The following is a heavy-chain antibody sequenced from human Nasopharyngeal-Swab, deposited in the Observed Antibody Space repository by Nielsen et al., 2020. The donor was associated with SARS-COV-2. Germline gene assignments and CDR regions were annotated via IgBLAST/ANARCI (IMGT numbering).Heavy chain of an antibody. CDR1: GLIITSNY. D-gene: IGHD2-8*01. V-gene: IGHV3-53*01. CDR3: ARDTGFCTRGSCGPFDS. Sequence: GGSLRLSCAASGLIITSNYMNWVRQAPGKGLEWVSVIYSGGNAYYADSVKGRFTISRDTSKNMLYLQMDSVRADDTAVYYCARDTGFCTRGSCGPFDSWGQGTLVSVSS. J-gene: IGHJ4*02. CDR2: IYSGGNA.